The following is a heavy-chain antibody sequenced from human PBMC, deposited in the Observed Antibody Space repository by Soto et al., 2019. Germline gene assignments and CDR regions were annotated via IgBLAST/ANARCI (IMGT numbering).Heavy chain of an antibody. CDR3: ARDRATMVRGVIPRWFDP. D-gene: IGHD3-10*01. J-gene: IGHJ5*02. CDR2: INHSGST. CDR1: GGSFIGYY. Sequence: SETLSLTCAAYGGSFIGYYWSWIRQPPGKGLEWIGEINHSGSTNYNPSLKSRVTISVDTSKNQFSLKLSSVTAADTAVYYCARDRATMVRGVIPRWFDPWGQGTLVTVSS. V-gene: IGHV4-34*01.